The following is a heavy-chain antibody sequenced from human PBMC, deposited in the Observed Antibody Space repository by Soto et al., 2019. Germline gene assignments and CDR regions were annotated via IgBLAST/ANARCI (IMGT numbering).Heavy chain of an antibody. CDR1: GYSFTSFP. D-gene: IGHD3-10*01. CDR3: ARGGGLDD. Sequence: QVQLVQSGAEVKKPGASVKVSCQASGYSFTSFPIHWVRQAPGQGLECMGWINTANGYTRYSQKFQGRVTITRDTPATTGYMDLSILTSEDTAVYYCARGGGLDDWGQGTRFTVSS. J-gene: IGHJ4*02. V-gene: IGHV1-3*04. CDR2: INTANGYT.